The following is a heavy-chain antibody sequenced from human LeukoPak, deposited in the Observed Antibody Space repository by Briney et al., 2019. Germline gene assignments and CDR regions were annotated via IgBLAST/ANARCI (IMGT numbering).Heavy chain of an antibody. CDR1: GFTFSSYA. D-gene: IGHD1-26*01. J-gene: IGHJ4*02. V-gene: IGHV3-23*01. CDR2: ISGSGGST. Sequence: GGSLRLSCAASGFTFSSYAISWVRQAPGKGLGWVSAISGSGGSTYYADSVKGRFTISRDNSKNTLYLQMNSLRAEDTAVYYCAKGARELTDFDYWGQGTLVTVSS. CDR3: AKGARELTDFDY.